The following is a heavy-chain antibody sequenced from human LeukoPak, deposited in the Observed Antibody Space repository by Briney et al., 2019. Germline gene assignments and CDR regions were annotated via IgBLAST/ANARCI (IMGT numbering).Heavy chain of an antibody. V-gene: IGHV3-23*01. Sequence: PGASLRLSCAASGFTFSSYAMSWVRLAPGKGLEWVSGISRSGGTTYYADSVKGRFTISRDNSQSTLYLQMNGLRADDTAVYYCAKMDARTTAMRAMDVWGQGTTVTVSS. CDR3: AKMDARTTAMRAMDV. CDR2: ISRSGGTT. J-gene: IGHJ6*02. D-gene: IGHD5-18*01. CDR1: GFTFSSYA.